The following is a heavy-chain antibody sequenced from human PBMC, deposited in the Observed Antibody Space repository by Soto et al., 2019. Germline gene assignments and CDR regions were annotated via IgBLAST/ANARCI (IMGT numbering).Heavy chain of an antibody. CDR3: ARYNSYAIDY. Sequence: PSETLSLTCTVSGTSISSYYWRWIRQPPGKGLEWIANIHYSGTTNYNRSLASRVTLSVDTSKNQFSLKMTSVTAADRAMYFCARYNSYAIDYWGRGTLVTVSS. D-gene: IGHD2-8*01. CDR1: GTSISSYY. CDR2: IHYSGTT. J-gene: IGHJ4*02. V-gene: IGHV4-59*01.